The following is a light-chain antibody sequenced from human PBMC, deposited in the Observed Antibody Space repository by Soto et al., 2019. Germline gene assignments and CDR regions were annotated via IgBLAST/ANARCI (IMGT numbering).Light chain of an antibody. Sequence: PGGRATLSCRASQSITTRLAWYQQKPGQPPRLLISGASVRASGVPVRITGSGSGTDFTLSISRLEPEDFAMYYCQQYHWAPDTFGQGTRLEIK. J-gene: IGKJ5*01. CDR1: QSITTR. V-gene: IGKV3-20*01. CDR2: GAS. CDR3: QQYHWAPDT.